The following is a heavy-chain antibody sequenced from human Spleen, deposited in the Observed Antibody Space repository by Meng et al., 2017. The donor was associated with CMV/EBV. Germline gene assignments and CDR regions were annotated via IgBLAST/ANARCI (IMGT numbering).Heavy chain of an antibody. V-gene: IGHV4-61*05. CDR1: GGSISSSSYY. CDR3: ARGVIDYYGSGKEGWFDS. Sequence: GSLRLSCTVSGGSISSSSYYWGWIRQPPGKGLEWIGEIDHSGSTNYKSSLKSRVTISVDTSKNQFSLKLRSVTAADTAVYYCARGVIDYYGSGKEGWFDSWGQGTQVTVSS. D-gene: IGHD3-10*01. CDR2: IDHSGST. J-gene: IGHJ5*01.